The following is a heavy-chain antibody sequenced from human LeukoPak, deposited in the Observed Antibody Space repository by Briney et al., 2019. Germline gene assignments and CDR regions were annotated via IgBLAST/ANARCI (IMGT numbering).Heavy chain of an antibody. V-gene: IGHV4-34*01. J-gene: IGHJ4*02. CDR3: ARDRYYYDSSARYFDY. D-gene: IGHD3-22*01. CDR2: INHSGTT. Sequence: SETLSLTCAVYGGSLNGFYWTWIRQPPGKGLEWIGEINHSGTTKENPSFKSRVTMSLDTSKNQFSLKLSSVTAADTAVYYCARDRYYYDSSARYFDYWGQGTLVTVSS. CDR1: GGSLNGFY.